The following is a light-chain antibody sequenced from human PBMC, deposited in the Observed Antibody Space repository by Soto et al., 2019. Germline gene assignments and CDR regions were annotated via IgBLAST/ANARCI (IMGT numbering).Light chain of an antibody. J-gene: IGKJ4*01. CDR2: DAS. CDR1: QSVNIF. V-gene: IGKV3-11*01. CDR3: QQRSNWPLN. Sequence: EIVLTQSPATLSLSPGERATLSCRASQSVNIFLAWYQQRACQAPRLLIYDASNKATDIPARFSGSGSGTDFTLTISSLDPEDFAVYYCQQRSNWPLNFGGGNQVAIK.